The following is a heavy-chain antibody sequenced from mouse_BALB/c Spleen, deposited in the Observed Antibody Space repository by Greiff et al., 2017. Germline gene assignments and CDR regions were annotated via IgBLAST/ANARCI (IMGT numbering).Heavy chain of an antibody. CDR3: ARGSYYDYDGYYAMDY. CDR1: GFTFSSYG. D-gene: IGHD2-4*01. CDR2: ISSGGSYT. Sequence: DVMLVESGGDLVKPGGSLKLSCAASGFTFSSYGMSWVRQTPDKRLEWVATISSGGSYTYYPDSVKGRFTISRDNAKNTLYLQMSSLKSEDTAMYYCARGSYYDYDGYYAMDYWGQGTSVTVSS. V-gene: IGHV5-6*02. J-gene: IGHJ4*01.